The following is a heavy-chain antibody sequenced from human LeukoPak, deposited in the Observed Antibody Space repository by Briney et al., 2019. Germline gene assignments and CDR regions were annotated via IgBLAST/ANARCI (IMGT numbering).Heavy chain of an antibody. V-gene: IGHV4-34*01. J-gene: IGHJ4*02. CDR3: ARQGYYGSGTFAGVFDY. CDR1: GGSFSGYY. D-gene: IGHD3-10*01. CDR2: INHSGST. Sequence: PSETLCLTCAVYGGSFSGYYWSWIRQPPGKALEWIGEINHSGSTNYNPSLKSRVTISVDTSKNLFSLKLSAVTAADTAMYYCARQGYYGSGTFAGVFDYWGQGTLVTVSS.